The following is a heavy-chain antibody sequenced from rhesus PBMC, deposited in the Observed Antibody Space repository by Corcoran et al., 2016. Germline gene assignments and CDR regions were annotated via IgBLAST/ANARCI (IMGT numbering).Heavy chain of an antibody. J-gene: IGHJ4*01. CDR1: GYSISSGYD. Sequence: QVQLQESGPGVVKPSETLSLTCAVSGYSISSGYDWSWIRQPPGKGLEWFGYIYGSSGSTNYNPSLKKRVTISKDTSKNLFSLKLSSVTAADTAVYYCAGTERLQYYYDSGYYPDYWGQGVLVTVSS. CDR2: IYGSSGST. CDR3: AGTERLQYYYDSGYYPDY. D-gene: IGHD3-28*01. V-gene: IGHV4-76*01.